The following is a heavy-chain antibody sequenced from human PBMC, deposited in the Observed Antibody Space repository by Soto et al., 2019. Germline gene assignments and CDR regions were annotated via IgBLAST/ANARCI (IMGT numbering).Heavy chain of an antibody. Sequence: PWGSLRLSCAASGFTFSSYSINLVRQAPGKGLEWVSSISSSSSYIYYADSVKGRFTISRDNAKNSLYLQMNSLRAEDTAVYYRARDFPPSFFSWREGIRVTVSS. CDR3: ARDFPPSFFS. V-gene: IGHV3-21*01. CDR2: ISSSSSYI. J-gene: IGHJ5*02. CDR1: GFTFSSYS. D-gene: IGHD2-2*01.